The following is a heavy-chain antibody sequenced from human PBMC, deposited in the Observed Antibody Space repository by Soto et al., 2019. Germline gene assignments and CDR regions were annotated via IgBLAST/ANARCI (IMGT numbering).Heavy chain of an antibody. CDR1: GDLFNIHA. Sequence: QVQLVQSGAEVKEPGSSVKVSCKASGDLFNIHAFNWVRQAPGQGLEWMGRISPLFSTTNYAQKFHGRVTIGADELTTIVYLEVNNLESDDTAMYYCAASSAIAAAGYFKFWGQGTLVTVSP. CDR2: ISPLFSTT. D-gene: IGHD6-13*01. V-gene: IGHV1-69*01. J-gene: IGHJ4*02. CDR3: AASSAIAAAGYFKF.